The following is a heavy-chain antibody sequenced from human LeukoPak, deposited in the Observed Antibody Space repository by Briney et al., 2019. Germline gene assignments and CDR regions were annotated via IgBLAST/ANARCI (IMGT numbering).Heavy chain of an antibody. V-gene: IGHV1-2*02. CDR1: GYTFTSYG. J-gene: IGHJ5*02. D-gene: IGHD4-17*01. Sequence: GASVKVSCKASGYTFTSYGISWVRQAPGQGLEWMGWINPNSGGTNYAQKFQGRVTMTRDTSISTAYMELSRLRSDDTAVYYCARDPAAVTTTDWFDPWGQGTLVTVSS. CDR2: INPNSGGT. CDR3: ARDPAAVTTTDWFDP.